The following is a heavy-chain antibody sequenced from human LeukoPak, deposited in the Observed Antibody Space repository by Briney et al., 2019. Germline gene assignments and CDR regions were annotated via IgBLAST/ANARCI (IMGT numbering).Heavy chain of an antibody. D-gene: IGHD3-22*01. CDR3: ARVPLDSSGYPNWFNP. J-gene: IGHJ5*02. CDR2: IYYSGST. CDR1: GGSISSYY. Sequence: SETLSLTCTVSGGSISSYYWSWIRQPPGKGLEWIGYIYYSGSTNYNPSLKSRVTISVDTSKNQFSLKLSSVTAADTAVYYCARVPLDSSGYPNWFNPWGQGTLVTVSS. V-gene: IGHV4-59*01.